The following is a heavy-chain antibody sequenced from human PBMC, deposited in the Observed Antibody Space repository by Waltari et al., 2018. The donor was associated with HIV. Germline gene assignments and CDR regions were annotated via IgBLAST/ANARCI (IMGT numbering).Heavy chain of an antibody. CDR1: GGTFSSYA. J-gene: IGHJ5*02. D-gene: IGHD2-2*01. V-gene: IGHV1-69*04. Sequence: QVQLVQSGAEVKKPGSSVKVSCKASGGTFSSYAISWVRQAPGQGLEWMGRIIPILGIANYAQKFQGRVTITADKSTSTAYMELSSLRSEDTAVYYCARDNIVVDNWFDPWGQGTLVTVSS. CDR3: ARDNIVVDNWFDP. CDR2: IIPILGIA.